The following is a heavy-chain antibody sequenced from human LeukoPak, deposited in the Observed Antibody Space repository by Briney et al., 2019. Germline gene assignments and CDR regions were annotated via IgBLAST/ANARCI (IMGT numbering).Heavy chain of an antibody. J-gene: IGHJ4*02. D-gene: IGHD6-13*01. V-gene: IGHV3-48*01. CDR1: RFTFSDYS. Sequence: GGSLRLSCAASRFTFSDYSMNWVRQAPGKGLEWISYISTSSSTIYYADSVKGRFTISRDNAKNSLYLQMNSLRADDTAVYYCATAGLQQQLGDNIDYWGQGTLVSVSS. CDR3: ATAGLQQQLGDNIDY. CDR2: ISTSSSTI.